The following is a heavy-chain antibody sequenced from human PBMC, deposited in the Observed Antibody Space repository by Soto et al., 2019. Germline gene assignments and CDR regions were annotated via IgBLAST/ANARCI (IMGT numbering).Heavy chain of an antibody. Sequence: ASVKVSCKASGYNFMPYGVNWVRQAPGQGLEWMGWISPWKGNTNYAQRFQGRVTMTTDTSTSTAYMELRSMTSDDTDVYYCARDLDPSGSYYTDYWGPGTLVTVSS. CDR1: GYNFMPYG. D-gene: IGHD3-10*01. CDR3: ARDLDPSGSYYTDY. CDR2: ISPWKGNT. J-gene: IGHJ4*02. V-gene: IGHV1-18*04.